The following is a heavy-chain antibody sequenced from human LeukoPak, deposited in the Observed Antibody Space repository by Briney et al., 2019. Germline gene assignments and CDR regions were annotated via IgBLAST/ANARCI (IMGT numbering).Heavy chain of an antibody. V-gene: IGHV4-39*01. CDR1: GGSISSTNSY. D-gene: IGHD3-10*01. J-gene: IGHJ4*02. Sequence: PSETLSLTCTVSGGSISSTNSYWGWIRQPPGKGLEWIGTIYYSRSTYYNPARRSRVTISVDTYKNQFSLKFSSVTAADTAVYYCARPGAWGSLDYWGQGTLVTVSS. CDR2: IYYSRST. CDR3: ARPGAWGSLDY.